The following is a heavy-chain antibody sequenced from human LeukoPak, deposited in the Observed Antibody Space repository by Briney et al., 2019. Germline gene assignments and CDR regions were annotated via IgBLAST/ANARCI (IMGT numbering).Heavy chain of an antibody. J-gene: IGHJ3*02. D-gene: IGHD3/OR15-3a*01. Sequence: SETLSLTCTVSGGSISSHYWSWIRQPPGKGLEWIGYMYYSGSTKYNSSLKSRVTISVDTSKNQFSLKLSSVTAADTAVYYCARNGAVDWDAEYAFDIWGQGTWVTVSS. CDR1: GGSISSHY. V-gene: IGHV4-59*11. CDR3: ARNGAVDWDAEYAFDI. CDR2: MYYSGST.